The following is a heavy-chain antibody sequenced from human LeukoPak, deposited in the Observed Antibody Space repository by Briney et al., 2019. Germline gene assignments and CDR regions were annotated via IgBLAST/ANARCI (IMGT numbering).Heavy chain of an antibody. V-gene: IGHV3-23*01. D-gene: IGHD3-10*01. CDR2: ILGSGGGT. Sequence: GGSLRLSCAASGFTFSTYVITWVRQAPGKGLEGVSAILGSGGGTYYTDSVKGRFTIYRDNSKNTLYLQMSSLRAEDTAVYYCATTPGAYYYYHMDVWGQGTTVTVSS. CDR3: ATTPGAYYYYHMDV. CDR1: GFTFSTYV. J-gene: IGHJ6*02.